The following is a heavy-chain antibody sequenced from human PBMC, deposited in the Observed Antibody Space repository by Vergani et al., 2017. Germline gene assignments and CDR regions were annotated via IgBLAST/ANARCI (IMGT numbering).Heavy chain of an antibody. V-gene: IGHV3-9*01. Sequence: EVQLVESGGGLVQPGRSLRLSCAASGFTFYDYAMHWVRQAPGKGLEWVSGINWNSDSIAYADSLKGRFTISRDNAKNSLYLQMNSLRAEDTALYYCVKDIAASGNYWYFDLWGRGTLVTVSS. D-gene: IGHD6-13*01. CDR1: GFTFYDYA. CDR3: VKDIAASGNYWYFDL. J-gene: IGHJ2*01. CDR2: INWNSDSI.